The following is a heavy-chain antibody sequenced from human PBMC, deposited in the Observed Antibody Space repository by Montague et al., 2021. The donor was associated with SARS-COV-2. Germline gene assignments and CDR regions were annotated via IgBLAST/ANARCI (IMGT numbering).Heavy chain of an antibody. D-gene: IGHD3-10*01. CDR1: GGSISSGDYY. Sequence: TRSLTCTVSGGSISSGDYYWSWIRQHPGQGLEWIGYIYYSGSTYYNPSLKSRVTISVDTSKNQFSLKLSSVTAADTAVYYCARDRRTITMVRGVTHWFDPWGQGTLVTVSS. CDR3: ARDRRTITMVRGVTHWFDP. V-gene: IGHV4-31*03. J-gene: IGHJ5*02. CDR2: IYYSGST.